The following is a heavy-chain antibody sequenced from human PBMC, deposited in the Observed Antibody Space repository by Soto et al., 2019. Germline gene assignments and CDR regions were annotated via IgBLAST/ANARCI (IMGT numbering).Heavy chain of an antibody. D-gene: IGHD4-4*01. CDR1: GYTFTNYW. CDR3: ARLGSLLQPIDY. Sequence: GASLKISCHASGYTFTNYWIAWVRHMPGRGLEWMGLIFPRDSDTRYNSSFEGQVTISSDRSIATAYLQWTSLKASDTAIYFCARLGSLLQPIDYWGQGTRAPVSS. CDR2: IFPRDSDT. J-gene: IGHJ4*02. V-gene: IGHV5-51*01.